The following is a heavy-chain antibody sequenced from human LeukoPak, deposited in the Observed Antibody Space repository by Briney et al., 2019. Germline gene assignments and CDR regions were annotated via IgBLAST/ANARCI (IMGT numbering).Heavy chain of an antibody. CDR1: RFTFPSYS. CDR3: ASCTLSGIGVFDI. Sequence: GGSLRLSCAASRFTFPSYSMNWVRQAPGKGLEWVSSITSSSSYISYADSVKGRFTISRDNAKKSLHLQMNSLRAEDTAVYYWASCTLSGIGVFDIWGQGTMVTVSS. V-gene: IGHV3-21*01. J-gene: IGHJ3*02. D-gene: IGHD2-8*01. CDR2: ITSSSSYI.